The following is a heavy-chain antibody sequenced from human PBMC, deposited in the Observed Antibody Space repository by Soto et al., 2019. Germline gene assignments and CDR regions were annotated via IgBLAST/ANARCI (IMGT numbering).Heavy chain of an antibody. Sequence: EVHLVESGGGLVKPGGSLKLSCAASGFTFSSAWMNWVRQAPGKGLEWVGRIKSKTDRGTTDYAAPVKGRFTISRDDSKSTLYLQMNSLKTEDPAVYYRATDYSSGWFFDYWGQGTLVTVSS. CDR2: IKSKTDRGTT. CDR1: GFTFSSAW. D-gene: IGHD6-19*01. J-gene: IGHJ4*02. V-gene: IGHV3-15*07. CDR3: ATDYSSGWFFDY.